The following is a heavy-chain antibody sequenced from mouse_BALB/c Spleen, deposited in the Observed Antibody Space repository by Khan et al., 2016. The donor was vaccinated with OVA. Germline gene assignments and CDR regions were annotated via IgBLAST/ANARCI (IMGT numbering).Heavy chain of an antibody. CDR2: INTYTGEP. D-gene: IGHD2-10*01. CDR1: GYTFTNYG. Sequence: QIQLVQSGPELKKPGETVKISCKASGYTFTNYGMNWVKQAPGKGLKWMGWINTYTGEPTYADDFKGRFAFPLETSASTAYLQINNLKNEDTATYFCARPPYFSYVMGYGGQGTSVTVSS. J-gene: IGHJ4*01. CDR3: ARPPYFSYVMGY. V-gene: IGHV9-3-1*01.